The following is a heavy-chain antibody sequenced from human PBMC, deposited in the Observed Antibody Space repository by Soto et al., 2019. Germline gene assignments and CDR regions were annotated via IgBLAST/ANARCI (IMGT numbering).Heavy chain of an antibody. V-gene: IGHV3-23*01. J-gene: IGHJ5*02. CDR1: RFTFSSYA. CDR3: AKSVEYYDLWSGPDNWFDP. CDR2: ISGSGGST. Sequence: EVPLLESGGGLVQPGGSLRLSCAASRFTFSSYAMSWDHQAPGKGLEWVSAISGSGGSTYYADSVKGRFTISRDNSKNTLYREMNRLSAEDTAVYYCAKSVEYYDLWSGPDNWFDPWGQGTLVTVAS. D-gene: IGHD3-3*01.